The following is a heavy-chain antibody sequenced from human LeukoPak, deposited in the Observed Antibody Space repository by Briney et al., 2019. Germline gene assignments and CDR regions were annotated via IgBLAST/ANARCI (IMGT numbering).Heavy chain of an antibody. Sequence: SVKVSCKASGGTFSSYAISWVRQAPGQGLEWMGGIIPILGTANYAQKFQGRVTITADESTSTAYMEPSSLRSEDTAVYYCARVFYGGNSGIDYWGQGTLVTVSS. D-gene: IGHD4-23*01. CDR2: IIPILGTA. V-gene: IGHV1-69*13. CDR3: ARVFYGGNSGIDY. CDR1: GGTFSSYA. J-gene: IGHJ4*02.